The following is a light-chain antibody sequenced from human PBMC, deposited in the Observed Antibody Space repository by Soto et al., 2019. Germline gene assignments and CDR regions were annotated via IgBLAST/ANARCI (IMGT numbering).Light chain of an antibody. J-gene: IGKJ1*01. CDR2: GAS. V-gene: IGKV3-20*01. Sequence: EIVLTQSPGTLSLSPGERATLSCSASQSVSSSYLAWYQQKPGQAPRLLIYGASSRATGIPDRFSGSGSGKDFTLNISSLDPEDFAVYYSQQYGSAPRTFGQGTKMEIK. CDR1: QSVSSSY. CDR3: QQYGSAPRT.